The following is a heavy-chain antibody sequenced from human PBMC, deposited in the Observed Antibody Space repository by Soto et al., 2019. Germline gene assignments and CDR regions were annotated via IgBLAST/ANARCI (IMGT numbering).Heavy chain of an antibody. CDR2: INPSGGST. J-gene: IGHJ6*03. D-gene: IGHD2-15*01. V-gene: IGHV1-46*03. Sequence: ASVKVSCKASGYTFTSYYMHWVRQAPGQGLEWMGIINPSGGSTSYAQKFQGRVTMTRDTSTSTVYMELSSLRSEDTAVYYCARDAPPHRYCSGGSCYNYYYYYMDVWGKGTTVTVSS. CDR1: GYTFTSYY. CDR3: ARDAPPHRYCSGGSCYNYYYYYMDV.